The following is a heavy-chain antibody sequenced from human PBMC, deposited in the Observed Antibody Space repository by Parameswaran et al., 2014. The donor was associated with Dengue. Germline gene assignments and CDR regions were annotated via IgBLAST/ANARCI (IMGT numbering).Heavy chain of an antibody. CDR2: IYPAGSDT. D-gene: IGHD3-22*01. J-gene: IGHJ3*02. V-gene: IGHV5-51*01. CDR3: ATYSDSSNYYSKAFDI. Sequence: VRQMPGKGLEWMGIIYPAGSDTRYSPSFQGQVTISADKSISTAYLQWSSLKASDTAMYYCATYSDSSNYYSKAFDIWGQGTMVTVSS.